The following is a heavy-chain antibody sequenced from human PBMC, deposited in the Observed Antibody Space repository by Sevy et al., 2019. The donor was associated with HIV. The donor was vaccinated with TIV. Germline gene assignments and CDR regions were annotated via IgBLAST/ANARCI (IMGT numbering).Heavy chain of an antibody. CDR2: IYYSGTT. CDR3: ARQRGGWYEYDASDV. D-gene: IGHD6-19*01. V-gene: IGHV4-39*01. CDR1: DVSISSGTNY. Sequence: SETLSLTCTVSDVSISSGTNYWGWIRQPPGKGLEWIGSIYYSGTTYYNPPLKSRVTMSADTSMNQFSLKLSSVTVADTAVYYCARQRGGWYEYDASDVWGQGTMVTVSS. J-gene: IGHJ3*01.